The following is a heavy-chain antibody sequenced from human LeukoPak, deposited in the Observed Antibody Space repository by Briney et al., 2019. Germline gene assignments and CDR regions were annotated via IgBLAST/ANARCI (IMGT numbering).Heavy chain of an antibody. CDR1: GFTFSTYA. V-gene: IGHV3-30-3*02. J-gene: IGHJ4*02. CDR3: AKTMEPGGSPTFDY. D-gene: IGHD5-12*01. CDR2: ISDDGSSE. Sequence: GGSLRLSCAASGFTFSTYALHWVRQAPGKGLEWVAVISDDGSSEYYADSVKGRFTISRDNSKNTVYLQMKSLTIEDTAVYFCAKTMEPGGSPTFDYWGQGTLVTVSS.